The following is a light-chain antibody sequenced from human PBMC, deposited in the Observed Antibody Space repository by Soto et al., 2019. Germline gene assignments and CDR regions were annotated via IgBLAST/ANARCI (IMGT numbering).Light chain of an antibody. CDR2: DVS. CDR3: QQYYSYSRT. CDR1: QTVSSW. J-gene: IGKJ1*01. V-gene: IGKV1-5*01. Sequence: DIQMTQPPSTLSASVGDRVTITCLASQTVSSWLAWYQQKPGKAPKLLIYDVSSLESGVPSRFSGSGSGTEFTLTISSLQPDDFATYYCQQYYSYSRTFGQGTKVDIK.